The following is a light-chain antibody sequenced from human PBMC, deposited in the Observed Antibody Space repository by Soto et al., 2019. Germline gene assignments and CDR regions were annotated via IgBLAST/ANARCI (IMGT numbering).Light chain of an antibody. Sequence: IVLTQSPGTLSLSPGERATLSCRASQTVSSNFLAWYQEKPGQGPRLLIYGASNRATGVSARFSGSGSGTEFTLTISSLQSEDFAVYYCQQYHYWWTFGQGTKVDIK. CDR3: QQYHYWWT. V-gene: IGKV3-15*01. J-gene: IGKJ1*01. CDR1: QTVSSN. CDR2: GAS.